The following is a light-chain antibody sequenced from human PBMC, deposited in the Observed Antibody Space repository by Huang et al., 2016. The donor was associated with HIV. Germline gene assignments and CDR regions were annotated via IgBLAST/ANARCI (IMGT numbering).Light chain of an antibody. CDR1: QSVSSY. Sequence: EIVLTQSPATLSLSPGERATLSCRASQSVSSYLVWYQQQPGQAPGHFIYDVSNRATGIPAKFSGSGSGTDFTLTISSLEPEDFAVYFCRQRSNWPLTFGGGTKVEIK. CDR2: DVS. V-gene: IGKV3-11*01. J-gene: IGKJ4*01. CDR3: RQRSNWPLT.